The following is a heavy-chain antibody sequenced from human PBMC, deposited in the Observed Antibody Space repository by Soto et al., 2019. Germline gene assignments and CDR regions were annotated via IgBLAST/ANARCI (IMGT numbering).Heavy chain of an antibody. CDR3: ARGFRRGSGSYYNVGSYYYYYGMDV. CDR1: GYTFTSYY. D-gene: IGHD3-10*01. CDR2: INPSGGST. V-gene: IGHV1-46*03. J-gene: IGHJ6*02. Sequence: GASVKVSCKASGYTFTSYYMHWVRQAPGQGLEWMGIINPSGGSTSYAQKFQGRVTMTRDTSTSTVYMELSSLRSEDTAVYYCARGFRRGSGSYYNVGSYYYYYGMDVWGQGTTVTVSS.